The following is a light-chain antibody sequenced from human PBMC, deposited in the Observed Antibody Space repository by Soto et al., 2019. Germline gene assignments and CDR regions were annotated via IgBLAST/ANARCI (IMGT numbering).Light chain of an antibody. CDR3: QQSYSTSWT. Sequence: DIQMTQSPSSLSASVGDRVTITCRASQSISSYLNWYQQKPGKAPKLLIYAASSLHSAVPSRFSGSGSGTDFTLTISSLQPEDFATYYCQQSYSTSWTFAQVTNVDIK. J-gene: IGKJ1*01. CDR2: AAS. CDR1: QSISSY. V-gene: IGKV1-39*01.